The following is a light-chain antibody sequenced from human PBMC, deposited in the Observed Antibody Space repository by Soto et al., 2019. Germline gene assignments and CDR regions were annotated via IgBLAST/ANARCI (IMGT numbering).Light chain of an antibody. CDR3: QQYNSYPWT. J-gene: IGKJ1*01. CDR1: QSISSW. V-gene: IGKV1-5*03. CDR2: KAS. Sequence: DIQMTQSPSTLSASVGDRVTITCRASQSISSWLAWYQQKPGKAPKLLIYKASSLESGVPSSFSGSGSGPEFTLTISSLQPDDFATYYCQQYNSYPWTFGQVTKVVIK.